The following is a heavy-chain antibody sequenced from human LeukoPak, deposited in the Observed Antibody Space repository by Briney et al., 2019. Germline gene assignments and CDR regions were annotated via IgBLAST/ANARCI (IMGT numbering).Heavy chain of an antibody. CDR3: AREEQWHKEAFDI. Sequence: GASVKVSCKASGYTFTNYFIHWVRQAPGQGLEWMGLINPRIGSRTYAQKFQGRVTMTRDTSTSTVYMELSSLTSEDTAVYFCAREEQWHKEAFDIWGHGTMVTVSS. J-gene: IGHJ3*02. V-gene: IGHV1-46*01. D-gene: IGHD6-19*01. CDR2: INPRIGSR. CDR1: GYTFTNYF.